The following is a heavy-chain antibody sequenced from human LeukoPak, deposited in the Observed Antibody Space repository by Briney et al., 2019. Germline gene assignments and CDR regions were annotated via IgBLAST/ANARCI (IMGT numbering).Heavy chain of an antibody. CDR2: ISSSSSSI. CDR1: GFTFNIYS. Sequence: GGSLRLSCTASGFTFNIYSVSWVRQAPGKGLEWVSSISSSSSSIYYADSLKGQFTISRDNAKNSLYLQMNNLRAEDTAVYYCARGPSCSSVSCYTTGLFDYWGRGTLVTVSS. V-gene: IGHV3-21*01. D-gene: IGHD2-15*01. CDR3: ARGPSCSSVSCYTTGLFDY. J-gene: IGHJ4*02.